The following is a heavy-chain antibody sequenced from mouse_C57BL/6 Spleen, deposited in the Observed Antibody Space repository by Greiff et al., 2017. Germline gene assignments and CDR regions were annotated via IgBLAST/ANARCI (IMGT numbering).Heavy chain of an antibody. CDR1: GYTFTDYY. CDR2: INPNTGGT. CDR3: ARHGGYYRGFDY. J-gene: IGHJ2*01. V-gene: IGHV1-26*01. D-gene: IGHD2-3*01. Sequence: VQLQQSGPELVKPGASVKISCKASGYTFTDYYMTWVKQSHGKSLEWIGDINPNTGGTSYNQKFKGKATLTVDKSSSTAYMELRSLTSEDAAVYYCARHGGYYRGFDYWGQGTTLTVSS.